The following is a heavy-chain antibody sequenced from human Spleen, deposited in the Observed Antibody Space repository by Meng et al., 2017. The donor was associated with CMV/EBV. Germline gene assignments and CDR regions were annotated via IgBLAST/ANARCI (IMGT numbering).Heavy chain of an antibody. V-gene: IGHV3-9*01. D-gene: IGHD6-13*01. CDR3: AKASAGRKGFDY. CDR1: GFTFSSYS. J-gene: IGHJ4*02. CDR2: ISWNSGSI. Sequence: SLKISCAASGFTFSSYSMNWVRQAPGKGLEWVSGISWNSGSIGYADSVKGRFTISRDNAKNSLYLQMNSLRAEDTALYYCAKASAGRKGFDYWGQGTLVTVSS.